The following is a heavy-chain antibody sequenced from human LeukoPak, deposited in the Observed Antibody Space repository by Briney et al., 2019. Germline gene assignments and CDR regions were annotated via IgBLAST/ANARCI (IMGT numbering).Heavy chain of an antibody. J-gene: IGHJ6*03. V-gene: IGHV1-46*01. Sequence: ASVKVSCKASGYTFTSHHVHWVRQAPGQGLEWMGIINPSGGSTNYARKLQGRVTMTRDMSTNTVYMELSSLRSEDTAVYYCARTTEGGYTYDYLYYYYMDVWGKGTTVTISS. CDR2: INPSGGST. CDR3: ARTTEGGYTYDYLYYYYMDV. CDR1: GYTFTSHH. D-gene: IGHD5-18*01.